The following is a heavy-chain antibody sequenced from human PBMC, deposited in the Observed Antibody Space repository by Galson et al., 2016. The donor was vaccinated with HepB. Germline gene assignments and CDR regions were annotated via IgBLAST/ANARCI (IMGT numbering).Heavy chain of an antibody. V-gene: IGHV3-74*01. J-gene: IGHJ5*02. CDR1: GFIFTDYW. CDR3: AKMGGFCSSATCYRADR. D-gene: IGHD2-2*01. CDR2: INTDGSNT. Sequence: SLRLSCAASGFIFTDYWMYWVRQVPGKGLVWVSRINTDGSNTRYADSVKGRFTISRDNSKNTLYLQMNSLRAEDTAVYYCAKMGGFCSSATCYRADRWGQGTLVTVSS.